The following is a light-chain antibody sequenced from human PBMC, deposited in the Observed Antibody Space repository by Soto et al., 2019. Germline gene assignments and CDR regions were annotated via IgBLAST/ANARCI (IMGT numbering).Light chain of an antibody. CDR1: SSDVGGYNY. J-gene: IGLJ2*01. CDR3: SSYTASDTVV. CDR2: DVS. Sequence: QSALTQPASVSGSPGQSITISCTGTSSDVGGYNYVSWYQQHPGKAPKLMISDVSTRPSGVSIRFSGSKSGNTASLTISGLQAEDEADYYCSSYTASDTVVFGGGTQLTVL. V-gene: IGLV2-14*01.